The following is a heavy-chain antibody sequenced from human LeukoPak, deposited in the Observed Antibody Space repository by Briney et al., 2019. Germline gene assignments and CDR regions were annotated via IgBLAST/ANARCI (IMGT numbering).Heavy chain of an antibody. CDR3: ARDEYYYGSGAGRNGMDV. D-gene: IGHD3-10*01. Sequence: ASVNVSCTASVYTFTGYYMHWARQAPGEGLEWVGWVYPNSGGTNYAQKFQGWVTMTRDTSISTAYMELSRLRSDDTAVYYCARDEYYYGSGAGRNGMDVWGQGTTVTVSS. CDR2: VYPNSGGT. V-gene: IGHV1-2*04. CDR1: VYTFTGYY. J-gene: IGHJ6*02.